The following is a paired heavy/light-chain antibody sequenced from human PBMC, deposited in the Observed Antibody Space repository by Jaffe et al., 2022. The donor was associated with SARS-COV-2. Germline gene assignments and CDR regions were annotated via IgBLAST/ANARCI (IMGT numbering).Heavy chain of an antibody. CDR1: GGSVRSGSYY. CDR3: ARVHFNGSCYSVKCATYYYYYMDV. V-gene: IGHV4-61*01. CDR2: IYYSGST. Sequence: QVQLQESGPGLVKPSETLSLTCTVSGGSVRSGSYYWSWIRQPPGKGLEWIGYIYYSGSTNYNPSLKSRVTISVDTSKNQFSLKLSSVTAADTAVYYCARVHFNGSCYSVKCATYYYYYMDVWGKGTTVTVSS. J-gene: IGHJ6*03. D-gene: IGHD2-15*01.
Light chain of an antibody. Sequence: QSVLTQPPSASGTPGQRVTISCSGSSSNIGSNTVNWYQQVPGTAPKLLIYNNDQRPSGVPDRLSGSKSGTSASLAIGGLQSEDEADYYCAAWDDSLNGPVFGGGTKLTVL. CDR2: NND. CDR1: SSNIGSNT. V-gene: IGLV1-44*01. CDR3: AAWDDSLNGPV. J-gene: IGLJ2*01.